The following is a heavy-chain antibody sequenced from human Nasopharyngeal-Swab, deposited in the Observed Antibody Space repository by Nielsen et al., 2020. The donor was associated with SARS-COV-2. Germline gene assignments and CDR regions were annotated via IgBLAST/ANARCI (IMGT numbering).Heavy chain of an antibody. CDR1: GYAFTQYA. D-gene: IGHD4-17*01. Sequence: ASVKVSCKASGYAFTQYAINWVRQAPGQGLEWIGWISVFNGNTYYAQKFQDRVTMVTDTSTYTAHMELRSLRSDDTAVYYCVRDWAMTTVTYFDYWGQGTLVTVSS. V-gene: IGHV1-18*01. J-gene: IGHJ4*02. CDR2: ISVFNGNT. CDR3: VRDWAMTTVTYFDY.